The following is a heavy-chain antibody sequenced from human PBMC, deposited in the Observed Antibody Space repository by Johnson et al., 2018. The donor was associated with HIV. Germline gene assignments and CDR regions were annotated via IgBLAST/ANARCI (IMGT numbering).Heavy chain of an antibody. Sequence: GGSLRLSCAASGFTFSDYYMSWIRQAPGKGLEWVSYISNSDNTIYYADSVKGRFTISRDNAKNSLHLPMNSLKAEGTAVYYCAREAPLGYCSSSSCYQPLGAFDIWGQGTLGTFSS. J-gene: IGHJ3*02. V-gene: IGHV3-11*04. CDR2: ISNSDNTI. CDR3: AREAPLGYCSSSSCYQPLGAFDI. D-gene: IGHD2-2*01. CDR1: GFTFSDYY.